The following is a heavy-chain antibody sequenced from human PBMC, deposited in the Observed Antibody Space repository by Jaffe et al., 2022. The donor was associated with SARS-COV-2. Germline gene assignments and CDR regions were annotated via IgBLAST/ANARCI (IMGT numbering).Heavy chain of an antibody. CDR2: IYTSGST. CDR1: GGSISSGSYY. Sequence: QVQLQESGPGLVKPSQTLSLTCTVSGGSISSGSYYWSWIRQPAGKGLEWIGRIYTSGSTNYNPSLKSRVTISVDTSKNQFSLKLSSVTAADTAMYYCARGYNNYLPGMGVWGQGTTVTVSS. D-gene: IGHD4-4*01. CDR3: ARGYNNYLPGMGV. V-gene: IGHV4-61*02. J-gene: IGHJ6*02.